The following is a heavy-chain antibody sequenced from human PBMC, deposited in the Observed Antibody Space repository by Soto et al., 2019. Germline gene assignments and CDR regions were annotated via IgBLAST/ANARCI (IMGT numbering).Heavy chain of an antibody. CDR1: GFTFSSYW. CDR2: TNTDGSTT. Sequence: EVQLVESGGGLVQPGGSLRLSCAASGFTFSSYWMHWVRQAPGKGLVWVSRTNTDGSTTSYADSVKGRFTISRDNAENTVYLQMNSLRVEDTAVYYCGRLAQGTYPFDYWGQGILVTVSS. J-gene: IGHJ4*02. D-gene: IGHD2-2*01. V-gene: IGHV3-74*01. CDR3: GRLAQGTYPFDY.